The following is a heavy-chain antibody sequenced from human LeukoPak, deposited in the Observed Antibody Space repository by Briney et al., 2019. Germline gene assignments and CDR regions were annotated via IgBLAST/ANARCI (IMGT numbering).Heavy chain of an antibody. V-gene: IGHV4-59*06. CDR1: GGSISSYY. D-gene: IGHD3-10*01. CDR2: IYYSGST. CDR3: ARVFGSGRFIDY. J-gene: IGHJ4*02. Sequence: SETLSLTCTVSGGSISSYYWSWIRQHPGKGLEWIGYIYYSGSTYYNPSLKSRVTISVDTSKNQFSLKLSSVTAADTAVYYCARVFGSGRFIDYWGQGTLVTVSS.